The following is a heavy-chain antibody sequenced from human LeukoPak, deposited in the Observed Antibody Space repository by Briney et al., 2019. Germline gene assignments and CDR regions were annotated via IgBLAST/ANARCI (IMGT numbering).Heavy chain of an antibody. CDR3: AKGETGSDY. CDR2: ISDSGGTT. CDR1: GFTFSGIV. Sequence: QPGGSLRLSCAASGFTFSGIVMSWVRQAPGQGREWVASISDSGGTTYYADPMKGRFTIFKDNSKNTVYLQMSSPRAEDTAYYCCAKGETGSDYWGQGTLVTVSS. D-gene: IGHD3-9*01. J-gene: IGHJ4*02. V-gene: IGHV3-23*01.